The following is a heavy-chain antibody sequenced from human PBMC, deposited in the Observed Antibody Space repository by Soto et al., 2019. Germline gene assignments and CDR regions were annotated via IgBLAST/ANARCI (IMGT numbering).Heavy chain of an antibody. CDR1: GYTFTSND. Sequence: ASVKVYCKASGYTFTSNDINWVRQATGQGLEWMGWMNPNSGNTGYAQKFQGRVTKTRNTSRRTAYMELGSLRYEDTAVYYCARLKQDYEEAWDQGTLVTVSS. V-gene: IGHV1-8*01. CDR2: MNPNSGNT. CDR3: ARLKQDYEEA. J-gene: IGHJ4*02. D-gene: IGHD3-16*01.